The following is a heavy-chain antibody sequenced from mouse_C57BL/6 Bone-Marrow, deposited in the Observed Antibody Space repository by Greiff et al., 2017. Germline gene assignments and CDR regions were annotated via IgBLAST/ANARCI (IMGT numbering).Heavy chain of an antibody. CDR3: ARGCYYGSSLYYFDY. D-gene: IGHD1-1*01. CDR2: ISYSGST. V-gene: IGHV3-1*01. Sequence: EVMLVESGPGMVKPSQSLSLTCTVTGYSITSGYDWHWIRHFPGNKLEWMGYISYSGSTNYNPSLKSRISITHDTSKNHFFLKLNSVTTEDTATYYCARGCYYGSSLYYFDYWGQGTTLTVSS. CDR1: GYSITSGYD. J-gene: IGHJ2*01.